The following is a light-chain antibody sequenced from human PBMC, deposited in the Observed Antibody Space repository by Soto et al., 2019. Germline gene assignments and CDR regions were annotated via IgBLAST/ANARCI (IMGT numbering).Light chain of an antibody. V-gene: IGKV1-5*03. CDR1: QSISSW. CDR2: KAS. J-gene: IGKJ1*01. CDR3: QQYNSYPWT. Sequence: DIQMTQSPSTLSASVGDRVTITCRASQSISSWLAWYQQKPGKAPKLLIYKASSLETGVPSRFSGSGSGTEFTLTISGLQPDDVATYYCQQYNSYPWTFGQGTKVEIK.